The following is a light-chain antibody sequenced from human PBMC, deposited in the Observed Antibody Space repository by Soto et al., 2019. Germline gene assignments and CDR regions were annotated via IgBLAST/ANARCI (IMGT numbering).Light chain of an antibody. CDR2: GAS. Sequence: EIVLTQSPGTLSLSPGERATLSCRASQSVSSSYLAWYQQKPGQAPRLLIYGASTRATGIPARFSGSGSGTEFTLNISRLQSEDFAVYYCQPYNNWWTFGQLTTVDIK. CDR3: QPYNNWWT. CDR1: QSVSSSY. V-gene: IGKV3-15*01. J-gene: IGKJ1*01.